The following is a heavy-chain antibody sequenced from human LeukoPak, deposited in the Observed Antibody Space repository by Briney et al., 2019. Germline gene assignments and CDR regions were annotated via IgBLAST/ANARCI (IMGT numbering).Heavy chain of an antibody. D-gene: IGHD6-13*01. CDR1: GYSISSGYY. Sequence: SETLSLTCTVSGYSISSGYYWGWIRQPPGKGLEWIGSIYHSGSTYYNPSLKSRVTISVDTSKNQFSLKLSSVTAADTAVYYCASSQQQLVSGGDYWGQGTLVTVSS. J-gene: IGHJ4*02. V-gene: IGHV4-38-2*02. CDR2: IYHSGST. CDR3: ASSQQQLVSGGDY.